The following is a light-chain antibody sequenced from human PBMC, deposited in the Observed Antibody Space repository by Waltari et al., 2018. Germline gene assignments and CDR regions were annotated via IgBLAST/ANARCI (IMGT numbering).Light chain of an antibody. CDR3: ATWDTSLSAVV. CDR2: DNY. V-gene: IGLV1-51*01. J-gene: IGLJ3*02. Sequence: QSVLTQSPSVSADPGQKVTISCSGSTPNIGKNQVSWYQHLPGTAPRLLITDNYKRPSGIPDRFSASKSGTSATLGITGLQTGDEADYYCATWDTSLSAVVFGGGTKLTVL. CDR1: TPNIGKNQ.